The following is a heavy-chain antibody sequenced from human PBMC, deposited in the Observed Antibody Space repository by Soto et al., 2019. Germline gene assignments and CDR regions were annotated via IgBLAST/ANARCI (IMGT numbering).Heavy chain of an antibody. CDR3: ARWATLYYYYYMDV. V-gene: IGHV4-34*01. D-gene: IGHD5-12*01. CDR1: GGSFSGYY. CDR2: INHSGST. J-gene: IGHJ6*03. Sequence: SETLSLTCAVYGGSFSGYYWSWIRQPPGKGLEWIGEINHSGSTNYNPSLKSRVTISVDTSKNQSSLKLSSVTAADTAVYYCARWATLYYYYYMDVWGKGTTVTVSS.